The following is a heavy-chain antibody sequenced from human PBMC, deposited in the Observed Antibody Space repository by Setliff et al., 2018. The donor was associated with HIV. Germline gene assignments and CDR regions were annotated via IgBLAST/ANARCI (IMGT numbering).Heavy chain of an antibody. D-gene: IGHD2-15*01. V-gene: IGHV2-5*02. J-gene: IGHJ3*02. CDR1: AFSLTSTRVA. CDR2: IYCDDDK. Sequence: SRPTLVNPPQTLTLTCPLSAFSLTSTRVAVGWTRQPPGKAREWLALIYCDDDKHYNPSLMSMLTNTKDNSTYQVVLTMTNMDPVDNAMYYWARRTPPGTSDAFDIWGQGTMVTVSS. CDR3: ARRTPPGTSDAFDI.